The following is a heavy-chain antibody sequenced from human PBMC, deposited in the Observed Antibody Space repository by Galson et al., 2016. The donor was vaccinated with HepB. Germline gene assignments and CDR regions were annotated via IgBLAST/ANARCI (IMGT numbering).Heavy chain of an antibody. J-gene: IGHJ4*02. CDR2: IGSSTSRI. CDR1: GFTFRSYS. D-gene: IGHD2-21*01. CDR3: ARDPPYVNGGIVY. Sequence: SLRLSCAASGFTFRSYSMIWVRQAPGKGLEWVSYIGSSTSRIYYADSVKGRFTISRDNARNSLYLQMNSLRAEDTAVYYCARDPPYVNGGIVYWGQGTLVTVSS. V-gene: IGHV3-48*04.